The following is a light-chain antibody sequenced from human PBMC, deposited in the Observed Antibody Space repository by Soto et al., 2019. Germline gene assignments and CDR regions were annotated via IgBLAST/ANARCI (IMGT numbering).Light chain of an antibody. CDR2: AAS. J-gene: IGKJ1*01. Sequence: AIRMTQSPSSFSASTGDRVTITCRASQGISSYLAWYQQKPGKAPKLLIYAASTLQSGVPSRFSGSGSGTDFTLKISRVEAEDVGVYYCMQALRTQWTFGQGTKVEIK. CDR3: MQALRTQWT. V-gene: IGKV1-8*01. CDR1: QGISSY.